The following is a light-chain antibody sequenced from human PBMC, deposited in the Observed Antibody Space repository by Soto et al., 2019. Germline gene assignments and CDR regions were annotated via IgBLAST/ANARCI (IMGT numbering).Light chain of an antibody. J-gene: IGKJ2*01. CDR2: GAA. V-gene: IGKV3-15*01. CDR3: QQYDDWPYT. Sequence: EIVMTQSPATLSVSPGERATLSCRASQSVSSKLAWYQQKTGQAPRLLIYGAATRATGIPARFSGSGSGTEFTLTISSLQSADFAVYYCQQYDDWPYTFGQGTKLEIK. CDR1: QSVSSK.